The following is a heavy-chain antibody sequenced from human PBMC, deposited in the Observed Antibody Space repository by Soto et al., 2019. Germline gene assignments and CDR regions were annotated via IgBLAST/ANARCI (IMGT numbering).Heavy chain of an antibody. Sequence: QVQLQESGPGLVKPSQTLSLTCNVSGESISSGGYYWSWIRHHPGKGLEWIGYIYDTESAYYNPSLKSRVTISMDTSKNQFDMRLSSVTAADTAVYYCARASSSSSAADYWGQGILATVSS. J-gene: IGHJ4*02. CDR2: IYDTESA. D-gene: IGHD6-6*01. CDR3: ARASSSSSAADY. CDR1: GESISSGGYY. V-gene: IGHV4-31*03.